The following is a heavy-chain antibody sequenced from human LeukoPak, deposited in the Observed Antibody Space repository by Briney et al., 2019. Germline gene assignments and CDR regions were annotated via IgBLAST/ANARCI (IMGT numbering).Heavy chain of an antibody. CDR1: GYDFSTYW. V-gene: IGHV5-51*01. D-gene: IGHD5-24*01. CDR2: IYPGGSET. CDR3: ARASRDGYNQNFDH. Sequence: AGESLKISCKGLGYDFSTYWNAWVRQRPGKGLEWMGIIYPGGSETRYDPSFQGQVTISADRSTSTAYLQWSSLRASDTAVYYCARASRDGYNQNFDHWGQGTLVTVSS. J-gene: IGHJ4*02.